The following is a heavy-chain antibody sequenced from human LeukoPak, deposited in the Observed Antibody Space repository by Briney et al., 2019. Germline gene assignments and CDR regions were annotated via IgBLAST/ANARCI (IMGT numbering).Heavy chain of an antibody. CDR3: ARDVVGIYCSSTSCYGMDV. V-gene: IGHV3-48*01. J-gene: IGHJ6*02. CDR2: TSSGSGTT. D-gene: IGHD2-2*01. CDR1: GFSFSSYS. Sequence: GGSLRLSCAASGFSFSSYSMNWVRQAPGKGLEWVSYTSSGSGTTYSADSVKGRFTISRGNAKNSLYLQMNSLRAEDTAVYYCARDVVGIYCSSTSCYGMDVWGQGTTVTVSS.